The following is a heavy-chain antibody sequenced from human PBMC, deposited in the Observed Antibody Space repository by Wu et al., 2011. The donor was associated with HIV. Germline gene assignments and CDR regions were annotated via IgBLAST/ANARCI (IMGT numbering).Heavy chain of an antibody. J-gene: IGHJ3*02. V-gene: IGHV1-2*02. CDR1: IHLHRLL. CDR3: ARDGEVGATAFDI. Sequence: QVQLVQSGAEVKKPGLSXGXLQGFWIHLHRLLYALGATGPWTRLEWMGWINPNSGGTNYAQKFQGRVTMTRDTSISTAYMELSRLRSDDTAVYYCARDGEVGATAFDIWGQGTMVTVSS. CDR2: INPNSGGT. D-gene: IGHD1-26*01.